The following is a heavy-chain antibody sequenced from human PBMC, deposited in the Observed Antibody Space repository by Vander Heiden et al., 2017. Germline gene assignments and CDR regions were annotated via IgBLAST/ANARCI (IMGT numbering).Heavy chain of an antibody. CDR2: IKSKTDGGTT. J-gene: IGHJ6*02. CDR1: GFTFSNPW. V-gene: IGHV3-15*07. CDR3: TTDGVLEWSYYGMDV. Sequence: EVQLVESGGGLVKPGGSLRLPCPASGFTFSNPWMNWVRQAPGKGLGWVGRIKSKTDGGTTDYAAPVKGRFTISRDDSKNTLYLQMNSLKTEDTAVYYCTTDGVLEWSYYGMDVWGQGTTVTVSS. D-gene: IGHD3-3*01.